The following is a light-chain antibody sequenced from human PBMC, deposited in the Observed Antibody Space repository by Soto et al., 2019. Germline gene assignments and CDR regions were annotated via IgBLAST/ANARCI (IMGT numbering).Light chain of an antibody. V-gene: IGKV3-20*01. J-gene: IGKJ1*01. Sequence: EIVLTQSPCTLSLSPGERATLSCRASQSVSISYLAWYQQKPGQAPRLLIYGASSRATGIPVRFSGSGSETDFTLTITRLEPEDFAVYYCQQYSSSRTFGQGTKVDIK. CDR3: QQYSSSRT. CDR2: GAS. CDR1: QSVSISY.